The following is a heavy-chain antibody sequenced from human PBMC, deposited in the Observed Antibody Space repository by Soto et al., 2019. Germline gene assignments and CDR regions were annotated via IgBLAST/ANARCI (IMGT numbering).Heavy chain of an antibody. CDR3: ARVIIGTYSYYYGMDV. D-gene: IGHD1-20*01. V-gene: IGHV4-30-2*01. Sequence: PSETLSLTCAVSGGSISSGGYSWSWIRQPPGKGLEWIGYIYHSGSTYYNPSLKSRVTISVDRSKNQFSLKLTSVTAADTAVYYCARVIIGTYSYYYGMDVWGPGTTVT. J-gene: IGHJ6*02. CDR1: GGSISSGGYS. CDR2: IYHSGST.